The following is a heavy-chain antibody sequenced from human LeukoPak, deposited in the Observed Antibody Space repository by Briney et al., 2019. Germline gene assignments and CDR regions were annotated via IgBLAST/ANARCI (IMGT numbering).Heavy chain of an antibody. CDR2: INHSGST. J-gene: IGHJ4*02. CDR1: GRSFSGYY. V-gene: IGHV4-34*01. D-gene: IGHD3-3*01. Sequence: PSETLSLTCAVCGRSFSGYYWNWIRQPPGKGLEWIGEINHSGSTNYNPSLKSRVTLSVDTSKNQFSLKLSSVTAADTAVYYCARDHRRDYDFWSGYPNFDYWGQGTLVTVSS. CDR3: ARDHRRDYDFWSGYPNFDY.